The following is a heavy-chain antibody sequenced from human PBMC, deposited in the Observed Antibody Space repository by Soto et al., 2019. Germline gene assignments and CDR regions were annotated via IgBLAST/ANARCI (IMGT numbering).Heavy chain of an antibody. CDR3: AAKRIALVRGVIIPQFYFDY. D-gene: IGHD3-10*01. Sequence: ASVKVSGKVSGHILTGLSMHWVRQAPGKGLEWMGGFDPEDGETIYSQYFQGRVTMTEDTSTNTGYLELSSLTSEDTAVYYCAAKRIALVRGVIIPQFYFDYWGQGTLVTVSS. J-gene: IGHJ4*02. CDR1: GHILTGLS. V-gene: IGHV1-24*01. CDR2: FDPEDGET.